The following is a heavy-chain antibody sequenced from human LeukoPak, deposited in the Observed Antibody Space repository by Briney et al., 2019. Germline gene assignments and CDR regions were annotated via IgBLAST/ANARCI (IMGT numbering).Heavy chain of an antibody. D-gene: IGHD5-18*01. Sequence: PSETLSLTCTVSGGSISSHYWSWIRQSAGKGLEWIGRISSTGRTTYNPSLKSRVTMSVDTPKNQISLRLSSVTAADTAVYYCARTVDTPGWFDPWGQGTLVTVSS. CDR2: ISSTGRT. V-gene: IGHV4-4*07. CDR3: ARTVDTPGWFDP. J-gene: IGHJ5*02. CDR1: GGSISSHY.